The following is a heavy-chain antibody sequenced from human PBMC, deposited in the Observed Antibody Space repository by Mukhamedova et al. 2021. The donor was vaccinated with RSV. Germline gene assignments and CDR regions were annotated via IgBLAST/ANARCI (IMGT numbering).Heavy chain of an antibody. V-gene: IGHV4-39*01. Sequence: GKGLEWIGSIYYSGSTYYNPSLKSRVTISVDTSKNQFSLKLSSVTAADTALSYCARSRYYGSGDYWGQGTLVTVSS. CDR2: IYYSGST. D-gene: IGHD3-10*01. J-gene: IGHJ4*02. CDR3: ARSRYYGSGDY.